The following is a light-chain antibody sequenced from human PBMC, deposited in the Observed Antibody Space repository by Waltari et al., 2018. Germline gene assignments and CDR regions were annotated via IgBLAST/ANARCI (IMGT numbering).Light chain of an antibody. Sequence: EMVMTQSPATLSVSPGDRATLSCRASDTVRRNLAWYQQKPGQAPRLLIYDATTRATGIPARFSASGFGTEFTLTISSLQSEDSAVYYCQQYNNWPALTFGGGTKVEIK. CDR3: QQYNNWPALT. CDR2: DAT. V-gene: IGKV3-15*01. CDR1: DTVRRN. J-gene: IGKJ4*01.